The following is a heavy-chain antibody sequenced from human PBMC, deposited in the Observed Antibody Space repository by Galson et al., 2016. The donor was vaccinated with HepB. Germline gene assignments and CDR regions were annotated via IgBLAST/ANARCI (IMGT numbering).Heavy chain of an antibody. CDR3: ARDRSPYVPLGPDY. CDR2: ITSSSRDI. Sequence: SLRLSCAASGFTFRTYSMTWVRQAPGKGLEWVSSITSSSRDIYYADSLKGRFTVSRDNAKNSLYLQMNGLRAEDKAVYYCARDRSPYVPLGPDYWGQGALVTVPP. J-gene: IGHJ4*02. D-gene: IGHD7-27*01. CDR1: GFTFRTYS. V-gene: IGHV3-21*01.